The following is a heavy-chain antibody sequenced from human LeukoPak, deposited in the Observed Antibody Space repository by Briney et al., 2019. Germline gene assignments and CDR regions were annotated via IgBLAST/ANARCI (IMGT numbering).Heavy chain of an antibody. CDR1: GYTFTGYY. D-gene: IGHD6-19*01. Sequence: ASVKVSCKASGYTFTGYYMHWVRQAPGQGLEWMGWINPNSGGTNYAQKFQGRVTMTRDTSISTAYMELSRLRSDDMAVYYCARESGYSSGWYGYWGQGTLVTVSS. CDR3: ARESGYSSGWYGY. V-gene: IGHV1-2*02. CDR2: INPNSGGT. J-gene: IGHJ4*02.